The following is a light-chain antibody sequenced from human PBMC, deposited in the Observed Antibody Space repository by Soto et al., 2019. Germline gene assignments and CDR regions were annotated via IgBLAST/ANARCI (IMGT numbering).Light chain of an antibody. CDR2: KAS. CDR1: QSISSW. J-gene: IGKJ2*01. CDR3: QQYNSYYT. Sequence: DIQMTQSPSTLSASVGDRVTITCRASQSISSWLAWYQQKPGKAPKLLIYKASSLESGVPSRFSGSGSGTEFTLTISSLQPDDFANYYCQQYNSYYTFGQGTKLESK. V-gene: IGKV1-5*03.